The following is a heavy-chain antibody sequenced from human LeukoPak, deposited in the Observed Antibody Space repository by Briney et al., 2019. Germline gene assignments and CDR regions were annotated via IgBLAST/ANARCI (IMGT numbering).Heavy chain of an antibody. J-gene: IGHJ6*02. CDR3: ALGTINKDYYFGMDV. CDR1: IPLRDLL. V-gene: IGHV3-11*01. D-gene: IGHD1/OR15-1a*01. Sequence: GSPRPSRASLGIPLRDLLHDLVRQGPGEGAGVVLYLSNSGSTVFYADSVKGRFTVSRDNAKRSLYLQIESLRDDDTAVYHCALGTINKDYYFGMDVWGQGTTVTVSS. CDR2: LSNSGSTV.